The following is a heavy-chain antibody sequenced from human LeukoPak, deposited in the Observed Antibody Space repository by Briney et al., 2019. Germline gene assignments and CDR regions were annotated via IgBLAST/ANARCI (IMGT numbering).Heavy chain of an antibody. CDR3: AKDEDYSGYDWGYFDY. Sequence: GRSLRLSCAASGFTFSSYGMHWVRQAPGKGLEWVAVISYDGSNKYYADSVKGRFTISRDNSKNTLYLQMNSLRAEDTAVYYCAKDEDYSGYDWGYFDYWGQGTLVTVSS. V-gene: IGHV3-30*18. CDR2: ISYDGSNK. D-gene: IGHD5-12*01. CDR1: GFTFSSYG. J-gene: IGHJ4*02.